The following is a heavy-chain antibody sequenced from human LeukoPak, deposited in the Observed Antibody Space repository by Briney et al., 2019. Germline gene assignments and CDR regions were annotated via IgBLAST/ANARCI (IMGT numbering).Heavy chain of an antibody. Sequence: PGGSLRLSYAASGFTFSSYAMSWVRQAPGKGLEWVSGIFGREDTTNYADSVKGRFTISRDNSKNMVYLQVNSLRADDTAVYYCAKNRGAGSHFYYHMNVWGKGTTVTVSS. V-gene: IGHV3-23*01. CDR3: AKNRGAGSHFYYHMNV. CDR2: IFGREDTT. J-gene: IGHJ6*03. D-gene: IGHD1-26*01. CDR1: GFTFSSYA.